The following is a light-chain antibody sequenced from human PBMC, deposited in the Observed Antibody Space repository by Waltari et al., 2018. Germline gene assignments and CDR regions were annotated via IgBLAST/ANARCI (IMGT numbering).Light chain of an antibody. CDR1: QTIRSN. J-gene: IGKJ1*01. CDR3: QQYDNWLGT. V-gene: IGKV3-15*01. CDR2: GAS. Sequence: EIVMTQSPATLSVFPGERATLSCRASQTIRSNLAWYQLKPGQAPRLLIYGASTRATGSPARCSGSGSGTEFTLTISSLQSEDFAVYFCQQYDNWLGTFGQGTKVEIK.